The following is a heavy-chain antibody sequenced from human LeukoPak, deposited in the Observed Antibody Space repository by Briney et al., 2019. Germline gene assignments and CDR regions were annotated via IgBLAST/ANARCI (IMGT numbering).Heavy chain of an antibody. D-gene: IGHD3-9*01. V-gene: IGHV4-4*02. CDR2: IYHSGST. J-gene: IGHJ4*02. CDR3: ARGGLRYSSFDY. Sequence: CIGEIYHSGSTNYNPSLKSRVTISVDKSKNQFSLKLSSVTAADTAVYYCARGGLRYSSFDYWGQGTLVTVSS.